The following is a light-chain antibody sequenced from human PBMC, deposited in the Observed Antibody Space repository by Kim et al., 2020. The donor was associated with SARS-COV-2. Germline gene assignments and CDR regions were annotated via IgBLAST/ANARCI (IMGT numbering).Light chain of an antibody. V-gene: IGLV3-1*01. CDR1: KLGDKY. CDR2: QDS. CDR3: QAWDSSNVV. J-gene: IGLJ2*01. Sequence: SVAQGQTDSITCSGDKLGDKYACWYQQKPGQSPVLVIYQDSKRPSGIPERFSGSNSGNTATLTISGTQAMDEADYYCQAWDSSNVVFGGGTQLTVL.